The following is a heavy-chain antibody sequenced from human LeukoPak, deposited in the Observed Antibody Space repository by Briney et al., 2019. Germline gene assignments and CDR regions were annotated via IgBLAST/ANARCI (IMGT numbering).Heavy chain of an antibody. CDR3: ASSWNDGVADY. J-gene: IGHJ4*02. CDR2: INHSGST. V-gene: IGHV4-38-2*02. Sequence: PSETLYLTCTVSDYSISSGYYWSWIRQPPGKGLEWIGEINHSGSTNYNPSLKSRVTISVDTSKNQSSLKLSSVTAADTAVYYCASSWNDGVADYWGQGTLVTVS. D-gene: IGHD1-1*01. CDR1: DYSISSGYY.